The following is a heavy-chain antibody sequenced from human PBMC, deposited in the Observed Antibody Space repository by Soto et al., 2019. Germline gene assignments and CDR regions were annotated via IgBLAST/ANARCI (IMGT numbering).Heavy chain of an antibody. CDR1: GFTFDDYA. CDR2: ISWNSGSI. V-gene: IGHV3-9*01. J-gene: IGHJ4*02. Sequence: EVQLVESGGGLVQPGRSLRLSCAASGFTFDDYAMHWVRQAPGKGLEWVSGISWNSGSIGYADSVKGRFTISRDNAKNSLYLQMNSLRAEDTALYYCAKDTSGYYLFDYWCQGTLVTVSS. D-gene: IGHD3-22*01. CDR3: AKDTSGYYLFDY.